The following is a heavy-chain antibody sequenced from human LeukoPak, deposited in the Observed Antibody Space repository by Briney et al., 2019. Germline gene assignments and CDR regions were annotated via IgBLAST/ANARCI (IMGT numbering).Heavy chain of an antibody. CDR3: ARVGSGYYPYFDY. CDR2: IIPILGIA. D-gene: IGHD3-22*01. CDR1: GGTFSSYA. V-gene: IGHV1-69*04. Sequence: ASVKVSCKASGGTFSSYAISWVRQAPGQGLEWMGRIIPILGIANYARKFQGRVTITADKSTSTAYMELSSLRSEDTAVYYCARVGSGYYPYFDYWGQGTLVSVSS. J-gene: IGHJ4*02.